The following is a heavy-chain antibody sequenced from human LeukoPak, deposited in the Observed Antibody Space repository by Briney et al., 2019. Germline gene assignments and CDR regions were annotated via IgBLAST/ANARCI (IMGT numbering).Heavy chain of an antibody. CDR2: IYSTGHT. CDR1: GFTVSSDF. Sequence: PGGSLRLSCAASGFTVSSDFMSRVRQAPGKGLEWISVIYSTGHTYYADSVKDRFTISRDNSKNTLYLQMNTLRAEDTAVYYCARDVNYDHHYWGQGTLVTVSS. J-gene: IGHJ4*02. V-gene: IGHV3-66*01. CDR3: ARDVNYDHHY. D-gene: IGHD1-7*01.